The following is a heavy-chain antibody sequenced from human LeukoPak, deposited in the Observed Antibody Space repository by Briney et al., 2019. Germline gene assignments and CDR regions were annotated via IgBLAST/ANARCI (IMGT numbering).Heavy chain of an antibody. D-gene: IGHD1-7*01. CDR3: ARVYNWNSSGLGAPRD. Sequence: PSETLSLTCIVSGYSIRSGYSWGWIRQPPGKGLEWMGTISHSGSTNYNPSLKSRVTMSVDTSKNQFSLKLSSVTAADTAVYYCARVYNWNSSGLGAPRDWGRGTLVTVSS. V-gene: IGHV4-38-2*02. CDR2: ISHSGST. CDR1: GYSIRSGYS. J-gene: IGHJ4*02.